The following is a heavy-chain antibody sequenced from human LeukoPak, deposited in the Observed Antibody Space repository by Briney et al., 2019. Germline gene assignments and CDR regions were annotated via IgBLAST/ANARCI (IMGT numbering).Heavy chain of an antibody. CDR3: AILGKDIVVVPAAPDAFDI. D-gene: IGHD2-2*01. CDR2: INPNSGGT. V-gene: IGHV1-2*02. J-gene: IGHJ3*02. Sequence: GASVKVSCKASGYTFTGYYMHWVRQAPGQGLEWMAWINPNSGGTNYAQKFQGRVTMTRDTSISTAYMELSRLRSDDTAVYYCAILGKDIVVVPAAPDAFDIWGQGTMVTVSS. CDR1: GYTFTGYY.